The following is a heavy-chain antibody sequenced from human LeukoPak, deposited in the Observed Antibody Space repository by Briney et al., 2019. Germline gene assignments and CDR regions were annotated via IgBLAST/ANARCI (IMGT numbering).Heavy chain of an antibody. CDR2: GDYSGGT. D-gene: IGHD1-26*01. CDR3: ARDSGSYHIVDYMDV. V-gene: IGHV4-39*07. Sequence: PSETLSLTCTVSGDSFSSVTDYWAWIRQPPGKGLEWIASGDYSGGTYYNPSLKGRVTMSVDTSKNQFSLKLTSVTAADTAVYYCARDSGSYHIVDYMDVWGKGTTVTVSS. CDR1: GDSFSSVTDY. J-gene: IGHJ6*03.